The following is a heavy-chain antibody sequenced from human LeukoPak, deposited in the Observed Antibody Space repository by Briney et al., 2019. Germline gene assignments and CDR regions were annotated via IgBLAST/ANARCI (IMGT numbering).Heavy chain of an antibody. V-gene: IGHV1-2*02. D-gene: IGHD3-22*01. Sequence: ASVKVSCKASGYTFTGYYMHWVRQAPGQGLEWMGWINPNSGGTNYAQKFQGRVSMTRDTSINTAYMELSRLRSDDTAVYYCASGRDRYDSSGLFDYWGQGTLVTVSS. CDR3: ASGRDRYDSSGLFDY. J-gene: IGHJ4*02. CDR2: INPNSGGT. CDR1: GYTFTGYY.